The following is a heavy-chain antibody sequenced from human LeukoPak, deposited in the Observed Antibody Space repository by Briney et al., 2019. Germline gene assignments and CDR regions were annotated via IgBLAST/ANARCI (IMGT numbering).Heavy chain of an antibody. V-gene: IGHV4-38-2*02. Sequence: PSETLSLTCTVSGYSISSGYHWGWIRQPPGKGLEWIGSIYHSGSTYYNPSLKSRVTISVDTSKNQFSLKLSSVTAADTAVYYCARGPMQIDYWGQGTLVTVSS. CDR3: ARGPMQIDY. CDR1: GYSISSGYH. J-gene: IGHJ4*02. CDR2: IYHSGST.